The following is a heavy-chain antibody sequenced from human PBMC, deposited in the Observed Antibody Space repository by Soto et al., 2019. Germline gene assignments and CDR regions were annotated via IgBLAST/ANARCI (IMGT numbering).Heavy chain of an antibody. CDR2: ISDSGGST. J-gene: IGHJ4*02. V-gene: IGHV3-23*01. CDR3: AKAAGSDYYPVDY. CDR1: GFTFSSYA. Sequence: GGSLRLSCAASGFTFSSYAMSWFRQAPGKGLEWVSSISDSGGSTYYADSVKGLFTISRDNSKSTLFLHMNSLRAEATAVYYCAKAAGSDYYPVDYWGQGTLVTVSS. D-gene: IGHD3-22*01.